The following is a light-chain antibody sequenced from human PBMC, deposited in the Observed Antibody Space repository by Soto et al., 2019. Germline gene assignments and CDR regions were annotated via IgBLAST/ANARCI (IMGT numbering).Light chain of an antibody. CDR3: CSYAGSSTSRV. CDR1: SSDVGSYDL. J-gene: IGLJ1*01. Sequence: QSALAQPASGSGSPGQSITISCTGTSSDVGSYDLVSWYQQHPGKAPKLMIYEGSKRPSGVSNRFSGSKSGNTASLTISGLQAEDEADYYCCSYAGSSTSRVFGTGTKVTVL. CDR2: EGS. V-gene: IGLV2-23*01.